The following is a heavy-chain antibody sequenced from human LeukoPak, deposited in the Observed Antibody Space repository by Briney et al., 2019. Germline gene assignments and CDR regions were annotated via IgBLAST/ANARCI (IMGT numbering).Heavy chain of an antibody. V-gene: IGHV4-61*02. CDR1: GDFISSGNYY. CDR3: ARNGGGKWNFIGD. Sequence: SQTLSLXCTVSGDFISSGNYYWNWSRQPAGKGLEWIGRIHTSGSTNYNPPLKSRVTISVDTSKNQFSLKLSSVTAADTAVYYCARNGGGKWNFIGDWGQGTLVIVSS. D-gene: IGHD1-7*01. CDR2: IHTSGST. J-gene: IGHJ4*02.